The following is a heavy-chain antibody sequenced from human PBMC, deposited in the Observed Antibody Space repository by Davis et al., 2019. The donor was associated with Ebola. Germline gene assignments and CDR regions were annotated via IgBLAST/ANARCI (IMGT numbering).Heavy chain of an antibody. V-gene: IGHV5-51*01. D-gene: IGHD6-13*01. Sequence: GESLKISCKGSGYSFTSYWIVWVRQMPGKGLECMGIIYAGDSDSRYSPSFEGQVTISVDRSITTAYLQWRSLRASDTAMYYCARPLAAAADWGQGTLVTVSS. CDR3: ARPLAAAAD. CDR2: IYAGDSDS. J-gene: IGHJ4*02. CDR1: GYSFTSYW.